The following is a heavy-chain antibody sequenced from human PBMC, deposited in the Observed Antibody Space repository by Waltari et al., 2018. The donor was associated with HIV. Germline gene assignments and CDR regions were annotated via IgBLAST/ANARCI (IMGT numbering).Heavy chain of an antibody. CDR1: GGSLGSSSYS. CDR3: ARERGYEEYYFDY. Sequence: QLQLQESGPRLVTPSETLSLPCTLSGGSLGSSSYSWGWIRQPPGKGLEWLGSIYYSGSTYYNPSLKSRVTISVDTSKNQFSLKLSSVTAADTAVYYCARERGYEEYYFDYWGQGTLVTVSS. CDR2: IYYSGST. D-gene: IGHD5-12*01. J-gene: IGHJ4*02. V-gene: IGHV4-39*07.